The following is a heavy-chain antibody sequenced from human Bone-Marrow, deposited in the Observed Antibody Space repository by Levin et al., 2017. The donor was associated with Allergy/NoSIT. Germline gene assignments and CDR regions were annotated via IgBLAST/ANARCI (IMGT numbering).Heavy chain of an antibody. V-gene: IGHV1-24*01. CDR2: FDPEDGET. CDR1: GYTLKEIS. D-gene: IGHD2-8*01. J-gene: IGHJ6*02. Sequence: ASVKVSCKVSGYTLKEISIHWVRQAPGKGLDWMGGFDPEDGETIYAQKFQGRVIMTQDTSTETAYMDLSSLRSEDTAVYYCATDTGVYYGNDRFYYGMDVWGQGTTVTVSS. CDR3: ATDTGVYYGNDRFYYGMDV.